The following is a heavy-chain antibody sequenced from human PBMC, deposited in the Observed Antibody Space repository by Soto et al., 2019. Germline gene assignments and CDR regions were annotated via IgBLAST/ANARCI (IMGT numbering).Heavy chain of an antibody. J-gene: IGHJ4*02. V-gene: IGHV3-74*01. Sequence: TGGSLRLSCAASGFTFSSYWMHWVRQGPGKGLVWVSRIKSDGSSTRYADSVKGRFAISRDNAENTLYLQMNSLRAEDTAVYYCAREVFGSGYQYFDYWGQGTLVTVSS. CDR2: IKSDGSST. CDR1: GFTFSSYW. D-gene: IGHD5-12*01. CDR3: AREVFGSGYQYFDY.